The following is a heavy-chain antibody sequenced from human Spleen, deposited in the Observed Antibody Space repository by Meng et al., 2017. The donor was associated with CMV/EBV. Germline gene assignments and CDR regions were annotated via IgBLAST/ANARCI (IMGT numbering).Heavy chain of an antibody. V-gene: IGHV3-23*01. CDR2: ISDSDGDT. Sequence: GFTFSRHAMSWVRQAPGKGLEWISSISDSDGDTYYADSVKGRFTISRDNSKNTLYLQMNSLGADDTALYYCAKLEVLRFLEWLPVDYWGLGTLVTVSS. CDR3: AKLEVLRFLEWLPVDY. D-gene: IGHD3-3*01. CDR1: GFTFSRHA. J-gene: IGHJ4*02.